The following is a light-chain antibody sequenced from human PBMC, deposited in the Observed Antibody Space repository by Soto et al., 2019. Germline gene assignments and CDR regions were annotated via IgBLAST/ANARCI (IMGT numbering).Light chain of an antibody. V-gene: IGKV3-15*01. CDR3: QQYHIWPPWT. Sequence: EIVMTQSPDTLSVSPGEGATLSCRVSQSIRSNFAWYQQRPGQAPRLLMYGASTRADGIPARFTGSGSGTEFTLTISSLQSEDFAVYYCQQYHIWPPWTSGQGTKVERK. CDR2: GAS. CDR1: QSIRSN. J-gene: IGKJ1*01.